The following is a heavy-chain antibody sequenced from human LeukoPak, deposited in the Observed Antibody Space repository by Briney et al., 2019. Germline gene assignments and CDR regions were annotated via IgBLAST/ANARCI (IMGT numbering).Heavy chain of an antibody. CDR1: GFTFSSYA. CDR3: AKDPTAGGYGDYDYFDY. J-gene: IGHJ4*02. D-gene: IGHD4-17*01. Sequence: EGSLRLSCAASGFTFSSYAMSWVRQAPGKGLEWVSAISGSGGSTYYADSVKGRFTISRDNSKNTLYLQMNSLRAEDTAIYYCAKDPTAGGYGDYDYFDYWGQGTLVTVSS. V-gene: IGHV3-23*01. CDR2: ISGSGGST.